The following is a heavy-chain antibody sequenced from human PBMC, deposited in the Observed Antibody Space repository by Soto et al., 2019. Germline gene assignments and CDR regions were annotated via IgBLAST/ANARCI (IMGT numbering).Heavy chain of an antibody. CDR1: GGPISGYY. D-gene: IGHD1-1*01. V-gene: IGHV4-4*07. CDR3: AANWRGAYEGLFDL. CDR2: IYSAGTT. Sequence: EPLSLTCNVSGGPISGYYWNWVRQPAGKGLEWIGRIYSAGTTDLNPSLKSRVIMSVDTSSNQFSLKLLSVTAADTAVYYCAANWRGAYEGLFDLWGQGTTVTVS. J-gene: IGHJ3*01.